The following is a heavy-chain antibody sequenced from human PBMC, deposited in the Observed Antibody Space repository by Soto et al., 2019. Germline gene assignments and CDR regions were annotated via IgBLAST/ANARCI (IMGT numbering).Heavy chain of an antibody. D-gene: IGHD3-16*01. CDR1: GYTFTSYD. CDR2: MNPNSGNT. J-gene: IGHJ3*02. V-gene: IGHV1-8*01. CDR3: ARDFLGRDAFDI. Sequence: GASVKVSCKASGYTFTSYDINWVRQATGQGLERMGWMNPNSGNTGYAQKFQGRVTMTRNTSISTAYMELSSLRSEDTAVYYCARDFLGRDAFDIWGQGTMVTVSS.